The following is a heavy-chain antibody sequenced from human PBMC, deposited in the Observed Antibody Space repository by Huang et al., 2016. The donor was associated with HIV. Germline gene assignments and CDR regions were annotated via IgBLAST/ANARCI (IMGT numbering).Heavy chain of an antibody. CDR2: IRQDESEK. CDR1: FTFAAYW. CDR3: ATKTGGMDI. J-gene: IGHJ6*02. D-gene: IGHD1-7*01. V-gene: IGHV3-7*03. Sequence: VESGGRLVQPGGSTFTFAAYWMSWVRQPPGKGLEWVTKIRQDESEKDYVDSVKGRFNISRDNAKKVLFLEMNNVTVEDTATYYCATKTGGMDIWGQGTTVTVS.